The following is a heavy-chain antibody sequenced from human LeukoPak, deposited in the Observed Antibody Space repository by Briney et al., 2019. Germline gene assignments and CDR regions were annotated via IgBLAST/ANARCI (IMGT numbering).Heavy chain of an antibody. Sequence: PSETLSLTCTVSGGSISSYYWSWIRQPPGKGLEWIGYIYYSGSTNYNPSLKSRATISVDTSKNQFSLKLSSVTAADTAVYYCARELERRSVWFDPWGQGTLVTVSS. D-gene: IGHD1-1*01. CDR1: GGSISSYY. J-gene: IGHJ5*02. CDR2: IYYSGST. V-gene: IGHV4-59*01. CDR3: ARELERRSVWFDP.